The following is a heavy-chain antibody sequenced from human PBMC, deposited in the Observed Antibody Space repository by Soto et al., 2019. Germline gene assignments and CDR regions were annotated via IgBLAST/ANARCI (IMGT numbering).Heavy chain of an antibody. V-gene: IGHV1-46*01. D-gene: IGHD6-19*01. CDR1: GYTFTSYY. CDR2: INPSAGST. J-gene: IGHJ4*02. Sequence: ASVKVSCKASGYTFTSYYMHWVRQAPGQGLEWMGIINPSAGSTSYAQKFQGRVTMTRDTSTSTVYMELSSPRSEDTAVYYCARLGRSGWYVYWGQGTLVTVSS. CDR3: ARLGRSGWYVY.